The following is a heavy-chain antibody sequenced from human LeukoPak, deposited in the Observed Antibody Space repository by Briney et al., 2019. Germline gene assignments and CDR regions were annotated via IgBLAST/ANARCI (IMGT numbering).Heavy chain of an antibody. D-gene: IGHD5-12*01. CDR3: AREKLVATMKYYYYGMDV. V-gene: IGHV1-46*01. J-gene: IGHJ6*02. CDR1: GYTFTTYY. CDR2: INPNSGTT. Sequence: ASVKVSCKASGYTFTTYYMHWVRQAPGQGLEWMGIINPNSGTTSYAQKFQGRVAMTTDTSTSTAYMELRSLRSDDTAVYYCAREKLVATMKYYYYGMDVWGQGTTVTVSS.